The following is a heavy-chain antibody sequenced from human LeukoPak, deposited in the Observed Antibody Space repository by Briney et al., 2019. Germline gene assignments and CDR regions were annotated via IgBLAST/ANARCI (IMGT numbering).Heavy chain of an antibody. D-gene: IGHD2-15*01. Sequence: RASVKVSCKASGYTFTSYGISWVRQAPGQGLEWMGWISAYNGNTNYAQKLQDRVTMTEDPSTDTAYLELSSLRSEDTAVYYCAAEGQWSLVHYFNSWGQGTLVTVSS. CDR2: ISAYNGNT. J-gene: IGHJ4*02. CDR1: GYTFTSYG. CDR3: AAEGQWSLVHYFNS. V-gene: IGHV1-18*01.